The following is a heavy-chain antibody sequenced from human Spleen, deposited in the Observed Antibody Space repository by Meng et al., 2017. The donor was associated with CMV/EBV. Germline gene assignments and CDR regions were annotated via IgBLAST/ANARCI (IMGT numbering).Heavy chain of an antibody. V-gene: IGHV3-48*01. CDR3: ARDYGGNSEWFDP. Sequence: GESLKISCAASGFSFSSYSMNWVRQAPGKGLEWVSYISSTSSTIYYADSVKGRFTISRDNSRSTLYLQMNSLRTEDTAMYYCARDYGGNSEWFDPWGQGTLVTVSS. CDR1: GFSFSSYS. J-gene: IGHJ5*02. CDR2: ISSTSSTI. D-gene: IGHD4-23*01.